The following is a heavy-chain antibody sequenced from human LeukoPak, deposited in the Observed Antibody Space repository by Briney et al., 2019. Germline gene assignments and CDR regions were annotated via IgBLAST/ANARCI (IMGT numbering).Heavy chain of an antibody. V-gene: IGHV3-21*01. Sequence: GGSQRLSCAASGFTFSSYSMNWVRQAPGKGLEWVSSISSSSSYIYYADSVKGRFTISRDNAKNSLYLQMNSLRAEDTAVYYCARALDRVGATSYFDYWGQGTLVTVSS. CDR3: ARALDRVGATSYFDY. D-gene: IGHD1-26*01. CDR2: ISSSSSYI. J-gene: IGHJ4*02. CDR1: GFTFSSYS.